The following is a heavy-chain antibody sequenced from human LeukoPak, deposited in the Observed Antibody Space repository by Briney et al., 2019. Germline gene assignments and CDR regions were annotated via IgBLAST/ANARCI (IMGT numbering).Heavy chain of an antibody. CDR1: GFTFSSYG. CDR2: IWCDGSNK. Sequence: PGGSLRLSCAASGFTFSSYGMHWVRQAPGKGLEWVAVIWCDGSNKYYADSVKGRFTISRDNSKNTLYLQMNSLRAEDTAVYYCAKNLYYYYYYMDVWGKGTTVTVS. J-gene: IGHJ6*03. CDR3: AKNLYYYYYYMDV. V-gene: IGHV3-33*06.